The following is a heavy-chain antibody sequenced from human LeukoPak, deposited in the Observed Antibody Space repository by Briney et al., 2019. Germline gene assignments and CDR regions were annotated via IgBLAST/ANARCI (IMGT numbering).Heavy chain of an antibody. CDR1: GGSISSSSYY. CDR3: ARGPGYYYDSSGYFYVGRFDY. D-gene: IGHD3-22*01. J-gene: IGHJ4*02. V-gene: IGHV4-39*07. CDR2: ISTSGST. Sequence: SETLSLTCTVSGGSISSSSYYWGWIRQPPGKGLEWIGRISTSGSTNYNPSLKSRVTISVDTSKNQFSLKLSSVTAADTAVYYCARGPGYYYDSSGYFYVGRFDYWGQGTLVTVSS.